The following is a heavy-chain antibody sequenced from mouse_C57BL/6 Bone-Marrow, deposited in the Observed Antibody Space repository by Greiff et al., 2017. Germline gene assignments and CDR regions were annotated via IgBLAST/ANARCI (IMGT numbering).Heavy chain of an antibody. V-gene: IGHV14-4*01. Sequence: DVKLVESGAELVRPGASVKLSCTASGFNIKDDYMHWVKQRPEQGLEWIGWIDPENGDTEYASKFPGKATITADTSSNTAYLQLSSLTSEDPAVYYCTHFYYYGSSPAWFAYWGQGTLVTVSA. CDR2: IDPENGDT. D-gene: IGHD1-1*01. CDR3: THFYYYGSSPAWFAY. J-gene: IGHJ3*01. CDR1: GFNIKDDY.